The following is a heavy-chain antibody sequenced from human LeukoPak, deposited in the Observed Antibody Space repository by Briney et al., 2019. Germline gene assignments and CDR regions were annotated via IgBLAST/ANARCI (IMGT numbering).Heavy chain of an antibody. CDR2: IIPIFGTA. CDR1: GGTFSSYA. CDR3: ARFDPGGGHNYDFWSGYYH. Sequence: ASVKVSCKASGGTFSSYAISWVRQAPGQGLEWMGGIIPIFGTANYAQKFQGRVTITADESTSTAYMELSSLRSEDTAVYYCARFDPGGGHNYDFWSGYYHWGQGTLVTVSS. D-gene: IGHD3-3*01. J-gene: IGHJ4*02. V-gene: IGHV1-69*13.